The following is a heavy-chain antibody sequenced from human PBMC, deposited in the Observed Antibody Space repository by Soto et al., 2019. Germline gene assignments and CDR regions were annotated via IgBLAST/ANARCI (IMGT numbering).Heavy chain of an antibody. V-gene: IGHV1-18*01. Sequence: ASVKVSCKASGYTFTSYGISWVRQAPGQGLEWMGWISAYNGNTNYAQKLQGRVTMTTDTSTSTAYMELRSLRSDDTAVYYCARVPDIVVVPAAIEKYYYYYMDVWGKGTTIT. D-gene: IGHD2-2*01. CDR1: GYTFTSYG. CDR2: ISAYNGNT. J-gene: IGHJ6*03. CDR3: ARVPDIVVVPAAIEKYYYYYMDV.